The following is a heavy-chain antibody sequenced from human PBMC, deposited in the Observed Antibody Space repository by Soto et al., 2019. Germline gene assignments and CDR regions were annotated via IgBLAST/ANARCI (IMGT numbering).Heavy chain of an antibody. Sequence: QVQLVQSGAEVKKPGSSVKVSCKTSGVTFSTYSIVWVRQAPGEGLEWMGGIIPIFGTANYAQKFQDRVTITADKSTNTAFMELSSLKSEDTAMYSCASSSGNNYGVGTNYYFDYWGQGTLVTVSS. J-gene: IGHJ4*02. CDR3: ASSSGNNYGVGTNYYFDY. CDR2: IIPIFGTA. D-gene: IGHD1-26*01. V-gene: IGHV1-69*06. CDR1: GVTFSTYS.